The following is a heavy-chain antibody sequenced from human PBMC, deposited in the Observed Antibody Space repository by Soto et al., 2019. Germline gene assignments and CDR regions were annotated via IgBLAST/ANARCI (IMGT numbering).Heavy chain of an antibody. CDR1: GGTFSSYA. CDR3: ARTYRDSSGYCDY. CDR2: IIPIFGTA. J-gene: IGHJ4*02. Sequence: SVKVSCKASGGTFSSYAISWVRQAPGQGLEWMGGIIPIFGTANYAQKFQGRVTITADKSTSTAYMELSSLRSEDTAVYYCARTYRDSSGYCDYWGQGTLVTAPQ. D-gene: IGHD3-22*01. V-gene: IGHV1-69*06.